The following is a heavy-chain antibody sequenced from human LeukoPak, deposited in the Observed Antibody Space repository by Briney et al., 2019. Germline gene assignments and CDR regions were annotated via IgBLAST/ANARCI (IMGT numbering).Heavy chain of an antibody. D-gene: IGHD1-26*01. V-gene: IGHV3-30*07. Sequence: GGSLRLSCAASGFTFSNYAMHWVRQASGKGLEWVAVISNDGGNTYYADSVKGRFTISRDNSKNTLYLQMNSLRAEDTAVYYCAKVNSGSYLFYFDYWGQGTLATVSS. CDR2: ISNDGGNT. J-gene: IGHJ4*02. CDR1: GFTFSNYA. CDR3: AKVNSGSYLFYFDY.